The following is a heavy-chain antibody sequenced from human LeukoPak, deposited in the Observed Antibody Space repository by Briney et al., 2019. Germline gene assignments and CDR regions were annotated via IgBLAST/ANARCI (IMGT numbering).Heavy chain of an antibody. J-gene: IGHJ4*02. V-gene: IGHV3-48*01. CDR3: ARDLSDFWSGYYIMGY. D-gene: IGHD3-3*01. CDR1: GFTFSSND. CDR2: ISITSKTI. Sequence: TGGSLRLSCTGSGFTFSSNDMSWVRQPPGKGLEWVSYISITSKTIKYADSVKGRFTISRDNAKNSLYLQMNSLGAEDTAVYYCARDLSDFWSGYYIMGYWGQGTLVTVSS.